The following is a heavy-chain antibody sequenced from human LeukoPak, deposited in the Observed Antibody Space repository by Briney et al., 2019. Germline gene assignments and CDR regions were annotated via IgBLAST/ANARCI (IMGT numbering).Heavy chain of an antibody. CDR1: DGSFSGYY. J-gene: IGHJ4*02. CDR2: INHSGST. V-gene: IGHV4-34*01. D-gene: IGHD2-15*01. CDR3: ARGLPIVVFDY. Sequence: SETLSLTCAVYDGSFSGYYWSWIRQPPGGGLEWIGEINHSGSTNYNPSLKSRVTISVDTSKYQFSLKLNSVTAADTAVYYCARGLPIVVFDYWGQGTLVTVSS.